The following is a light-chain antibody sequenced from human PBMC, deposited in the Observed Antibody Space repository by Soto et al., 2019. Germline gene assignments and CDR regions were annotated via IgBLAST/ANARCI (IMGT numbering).Light chain of an antibody. CDR3: QKYNSAPRT. V-gene: IGKV1-27*01. CDR2: AAS. J-gene: IGKJ1*01. Sequence: DIQMTQSPSSLSASVGDRVTITCRASQGISNYLAWYQQKPGKVPKLLIYAASTLQSGVPSRFSGSGSGTDFTLSISSRQSEDVATYYCQKYNSAPRTFGQGTKVEIK. CDR1: QGISNY.